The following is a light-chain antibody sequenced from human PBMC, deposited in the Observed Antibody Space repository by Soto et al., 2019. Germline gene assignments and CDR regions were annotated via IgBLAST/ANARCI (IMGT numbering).Light chain of an antibody. J-gene: IGLJ2*01. Sequence: QSALTQPPSASGTPGQRVTISCSGSSSNIGSNTVNWYQQLPGTAPKLLIYSNNQRPSGVPDRFSGSKSGTSASLAISGLQSEDEADYYCAAGEVFGGGTKLTVL. CDR2: SNN. V-gene: IGLV1-44*01. CDR1: SSNIGSNT. CDR3: AAGEV.